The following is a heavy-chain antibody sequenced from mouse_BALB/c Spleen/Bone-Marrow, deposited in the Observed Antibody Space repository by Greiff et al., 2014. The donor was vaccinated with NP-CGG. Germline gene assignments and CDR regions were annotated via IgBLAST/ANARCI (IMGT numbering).Heavy chain of an antibody. CDR2: ISSGGSYT. V-gene: IGHV5-6*01. CDR3: ARQYGNLGVMDY. J-gene: IGHJ4*01. Sequence: EVMLVESGGDLVKPGGSLKLSCAASGFTFSRYGMSWVRQTPDKRLEWVANISSGGSYTYYPDRVKGRFTISRDNAKNTLYLHMSSLKSEDTAMYYCARQYGNLGVMDYWGQGTSVTVSS. CDR1: GFTFSRYG. D-gene: IGHD2-1*01.